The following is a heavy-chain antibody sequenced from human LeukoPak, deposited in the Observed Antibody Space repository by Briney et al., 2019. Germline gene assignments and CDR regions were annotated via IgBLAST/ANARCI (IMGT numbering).Heavy chain of an antibody. Sequence: SVKVSCKTSGYSFTSYGISWVRQAPGQGLEWMGWINPYNGNTNYAHKLQGRVTTTTDTSTSTAYMELRSLRSDDTAVYFCARESPEFYFDFWGQGTLVTVSS. CDR1: GYSFTSYG. CDR3: ARESPEFYFDF. CDR2: INPYNGNT. J-gene: IGHJ4*02. D-gene: IGHD3-10*01. V-gene: IGHV1-18*01.